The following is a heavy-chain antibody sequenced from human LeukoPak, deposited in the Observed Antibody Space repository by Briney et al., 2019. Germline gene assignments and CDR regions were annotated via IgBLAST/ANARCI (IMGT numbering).Heavy chain of an antibody. V-gene: IGHV3-7*03. CDR3: AREGTFGDYRASGDH. D-gene: IGHD2-21*02. CDR1: GFTFNRCW. CDR2: INPDGRDT. Sequence: GGSLRLSCVVSGFTFNRCWMNWVRQAPGKGLEWVAHINPDGRDTYYVDSVKGRFIISRDNAKTSLYLQMNSVRAEDTAVYYCAREGTFGDYRASGDHWGQGALVTVSS. J-gene: IGHJ4*02.